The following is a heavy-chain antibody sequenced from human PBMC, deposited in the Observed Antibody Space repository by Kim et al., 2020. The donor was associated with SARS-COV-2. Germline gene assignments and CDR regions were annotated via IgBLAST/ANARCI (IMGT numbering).Heavy chain of an antibody. CDR3: ARAPYCSGGSCYPDAFDI. J-gene: IGHJ3*02. Sequence: GGSLRLSCAASGFTFSDYYMSWIRQAPGKGLEWVSYISSSSSYTNYADSVKGRFTISRDNAKNSLYLQMNSLRAEDTAVYYCARAPYCSGGSCYPDAFDIWGQGTMVTVSS. CDR1: GFTFSDYY. V-gene: IGHV3-11*05. CDR2: ISSSSSYT. D-gene: IGHD2-15*01.